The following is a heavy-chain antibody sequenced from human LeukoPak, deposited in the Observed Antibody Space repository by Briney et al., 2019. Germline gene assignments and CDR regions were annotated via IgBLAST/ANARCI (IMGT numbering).Heavy chain of an antibody. CDR3: ARGPSIAARREGWFDP. V-gene: IGHV1-2*02. J-gene: IGHJ5*02. CDR2: INPNSGGT. D-gene: IGHD6-6*01. Sequence: ASVKVSCKASGYTFTGYYMHWVRQAPGQGLEWMGWINPNSGGTNYAQKFQGRVTMTRDTSISTAYMELSRLRSDDTAVYYCARGPSIAARREGWFDPWGQGTLVTVSS. CDR1: GYTFTGYY.